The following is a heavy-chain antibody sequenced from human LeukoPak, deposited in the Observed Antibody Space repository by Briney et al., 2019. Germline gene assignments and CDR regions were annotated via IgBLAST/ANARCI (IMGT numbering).Heavy chain of an antibody. V-gene: IGHV3-53*01. Sequence: GGSLRLSCAASGFTVSSNYMSWVRQAPGKGLEWGSVIYSGGSTYYADSVKGRFTISRDNSKNTLYLQMNSLRAEDTAVYYCARAPDYTGYYYMDVWGKGTTVTVSS. J-gene: IGHJ6*03. CDR3: ARAPDYTGYYYMDV. CDR2: IYSGGST. CDR1: GFTVSSNY. D-gene: IGHD4-11*01.